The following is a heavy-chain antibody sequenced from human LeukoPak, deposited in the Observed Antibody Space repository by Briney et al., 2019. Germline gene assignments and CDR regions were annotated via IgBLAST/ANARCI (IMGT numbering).Heavy chain of an antibody. CDR3: ARLGDLDAFDI. Sequence: GEPLKISRXGSGYSFTSYWIGWVRQIAGKGLEWMRNIYPGDSDTRYSPSFQGQVTISADKSISTAYLQWSSLKASDTAMYYCARLGDLDAFDIWGQGTMVTVSS. J-gene: IGHJ3*02. CDR2: IYPGDSDT. D-gene: IGHD3-10*01. V-gene: IGHV5-51*01. CDR1: GYSFTSYW.